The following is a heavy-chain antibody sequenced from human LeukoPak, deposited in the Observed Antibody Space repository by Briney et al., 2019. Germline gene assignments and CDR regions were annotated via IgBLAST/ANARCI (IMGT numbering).Heavy chain of an antibody. V-gene: IGHV4-34*01. Sequence: SETLSLTCAVYGGSFSGYYWSWIRQPPGKGLEWIGEINHSGSTNYNPSLKSRVTISVDTSKNQFSLKLSSVTAADTAVYYCARENTVTSYYFDYWGQGTLVTVSS. J-gene: IGHJ4*02. CDR1: GGSFSGYY. CDR2: INHSGST. D-gene: IGHD4-17*01. CDR3: ARENTVTSYYFDY.